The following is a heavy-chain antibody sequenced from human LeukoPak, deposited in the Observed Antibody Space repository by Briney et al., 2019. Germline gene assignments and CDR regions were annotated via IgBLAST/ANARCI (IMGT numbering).Heavy chain of an antibody. V-gene: IGHV3-48*03. J-gene: IGHJ6*02. Sequence: GGSLRLSCAASGFTFSSYEMNWVRQAPGKGLEWVSYISSSGSTIYYADSVKGRFTISRDNAKNSLYLQMNSLRAEDTAVYYCAIDSDSSSIGMDVWGQGTTVTVSS. CDR3: AIDSDSSSIGMDV. D-gene: IGHD6-13*01. CDR1: GFTFSSYE. CDR2: ISSSGSTI.